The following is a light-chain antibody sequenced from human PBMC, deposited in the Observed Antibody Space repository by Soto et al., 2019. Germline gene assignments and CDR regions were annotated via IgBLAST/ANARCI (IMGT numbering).Light chain of an antibody. J-gene: IGKJ1*01. CDR2: KAS. V-gene: IGKV1-5*03. CDR1: QTISSW. CDR3: QQYNSYWT. Sequence: DIQMTQSPSTLSGSVGDRFTITCRASQTISSWLAWYQQKPGKAPKLLIYKASTLKSGVPSRLSGSGSGTEFTLTISSLQPDDFPTYYCQQYNSYWTFGQGTKVDIK.